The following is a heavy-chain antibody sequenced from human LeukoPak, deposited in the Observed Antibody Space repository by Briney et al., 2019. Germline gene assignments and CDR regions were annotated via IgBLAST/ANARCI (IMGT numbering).Heavy chain of an antibody. CDR1: GFTFSSYW. CDR3: STGSGHPFDI. Sequence: GGSLRLSCAASGFTFSSYWMHWVRQAPGKGLVWVSRINSVGSSTNYADSVKGRFTISRDNAKNTLYVQMNSLRAEDTAVYYCSTGSGHPFDIWGRGTMDTVPS. CDR2: INSVGSST. D-gene: IGHD1-14*01. V-gene: IGHV3-74*01. J-gene: IGHJ3*02.